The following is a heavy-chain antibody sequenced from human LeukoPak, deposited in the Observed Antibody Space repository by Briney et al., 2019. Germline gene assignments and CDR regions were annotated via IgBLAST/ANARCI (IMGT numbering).Heavy chain of an antibody. J-gene: IGHJ6*04. D-gene: IGHD2-21*01. CDR2: LSGSGGNT. CDR1: GLTLSSYG. Sequence: GGSQRLSCAVYGLTLSSYGMSWVRQAPGKGLEWVSALSGSGGNTYYADSVKGRFTISRDNSKNTLYLQMNSLRAEDTAVYYCARDRVVAEGTLDVWGKGTTVTVSS. V-gene: IGHV3-23*01. CDR3: ARDRVVAEGTLDV.